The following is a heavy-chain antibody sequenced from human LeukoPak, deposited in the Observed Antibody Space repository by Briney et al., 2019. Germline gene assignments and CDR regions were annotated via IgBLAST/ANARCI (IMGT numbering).Heavy chain of an antibody. Sequence: GRSLRLSCAASGFTFDDYAMHWVRQAPGKGLEWVSGISWNSGSIGYADSVKGRFTISRDNAKNSLYLQMNSLRDEDTAVYFCARIYDTTAYWGQGTLVTVSS. CDR2: ISWNSGSI. J-gene: IGHJ4*02. CDR1: GFTFDDYA. CDR3: ARIYDTTAY. D-gene: IGHD2/OR15-2a*01. V-gene: IGHV3-9*01.